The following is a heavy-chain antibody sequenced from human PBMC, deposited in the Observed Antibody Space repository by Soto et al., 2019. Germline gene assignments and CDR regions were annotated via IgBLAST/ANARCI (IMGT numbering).Heavy chain of an antibody. CDR3: ARVIIRGGLPYYYDSSGYYYYFDY. V-gene: IGHV4-31*03. Sequence: SEPLSVTCTVSGGSISSGGYYWSWIRQHPGKGLEWIGYIYYSGSTYYNPSLKSRVTISVDTSKNQFSLKLSSVTAADTAVYYCARVIIRGGLPYYYDSSGYYYYFDYWGQGTLVTVSS. CDR2: IYYSGST. J-gene: IGHJ4*02. D-gene: IGHD3-22*01. CDR1: GGSISSGGYY.